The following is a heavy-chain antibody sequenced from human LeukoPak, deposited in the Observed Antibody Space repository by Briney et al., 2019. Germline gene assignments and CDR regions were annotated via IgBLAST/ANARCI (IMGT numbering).Heavy chain of an antibody. CDR3: ARDLYGIQLWSFDY. J-gene: IGHJ4*02. CDR1: GFTFSTYS. D-gene: IGHD5-18*01. Sequence: GGSLRLSCAASGFTFSTYSMNWVRQAPGKGLEWVSSISSSSTYIYYADSVKGRFTISRDNAKNSLYLQMNSLRAEDTAVYYCARDLYGIQLWSFDYWGQGTLVTVSS. CDR2: ISSSSTYI. V-gene: IGHV3-21*01.